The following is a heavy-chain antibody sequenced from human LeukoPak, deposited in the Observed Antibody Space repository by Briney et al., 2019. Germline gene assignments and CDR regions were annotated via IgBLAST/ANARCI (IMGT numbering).Heavy chain of an antibody. CDR2: IRYDGTNE. CDR1: GFTFSSYG. J-gene: IGHJ3*02. V-gene: IGHV3-30*02. CDR3: AKGPKRYNILTGYFVIETAFDI. D-gene: IGHD3-9*01. Sequence: AGGSLRISCAASGFTFSSYGMHWVRQAPGKGLEWVTFIRYDGTNEYYADSVRGRFTISRDNSKNTLYLQMNSLRAEDTAVYYCAKGPKRYNILTGYFVIETAFDIWGQGTMVTVSS.